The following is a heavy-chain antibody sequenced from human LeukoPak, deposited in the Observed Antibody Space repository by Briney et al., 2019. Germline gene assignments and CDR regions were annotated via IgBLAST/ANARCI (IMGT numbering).Heavy chain of an antibody. CDR3: ARDDSYYYDSSGFNY. V-gene: IGHV4-59*01. CDR2: IYYSGST. J-gene: IGHJ4*02. D-gene: IGHD3-22*01. CDR1: GGSISSYY. Sequence: PSETLSLTCTVSGGSISSYYWSWIRQPPGKGLEWTGYIYYSGSTNYNPSLKSRVTISVDTSKNQFSLKLSSVTAADTAVYYCARDDSYYYDSSGFNYWGQGTLVTVSS.